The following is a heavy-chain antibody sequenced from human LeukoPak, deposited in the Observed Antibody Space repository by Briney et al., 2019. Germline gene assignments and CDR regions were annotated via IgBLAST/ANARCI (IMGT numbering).Heavy chain of an antibody. D-gene: IGHD4-23*01. V-gene: IGHV3-48*01. J-gene: IGHJ4*02. CDR3: ARDSHGGPSGY. CDR1: GFTFGSYA. Sequence: PGRSLRLSCAASGFTFGSYAMHWVRQAPGKGLEWVSYISSSSSTIYYADSVKGRFTISRDNAKNSLYLQMNSLRAEDTAVYYCARDSHGGPSGYWGQGTLVTVSS. CDR2: ISSSSSTI.